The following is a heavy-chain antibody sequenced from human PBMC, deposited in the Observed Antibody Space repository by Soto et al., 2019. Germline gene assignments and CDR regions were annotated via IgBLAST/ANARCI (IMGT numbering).Heavy chain of an antibody. J-gene: IGHJ5*02. CDR2: IYYSGST. Sequence: PSETLSLTCTVSGGPISSYYWSWIRQPPGKGLEWIGYIYYSGSTNYNPSLKSRVTISVDTSKNQFSLKLSSVTAADTAVYYCARGSATIFGVVIPNWFDPWGQGTLVTVS. D-gene: IGHD3-3*01. V-gene: IGHV4-59*01. CDR3: ARGSATIFGVVIPNWFDP. CDR1: GGPISSYY.